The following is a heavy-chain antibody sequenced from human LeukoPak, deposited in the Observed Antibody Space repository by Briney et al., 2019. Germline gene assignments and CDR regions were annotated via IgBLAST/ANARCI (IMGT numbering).Heavy chain of an antibody. CDR2: INSDGSST. Sequence: TGGSLRLSCAASGFTFSSYWMHWVRQAPGKGLVWVSRINSDGSSTSYADSVKGRFTISRDNAKNTLYLQMNSLRAEDTAVYYCARSKGDSSGNYYHYFDYWGQGTLVTVSS. J-gene: IGHJ4*02. D-gene: IGHD3-22*01. CDR1: GFTFSSYW. CDR3: ARSKGDSSGNYYHYFDY. V-gene: IGHV3-74*01.